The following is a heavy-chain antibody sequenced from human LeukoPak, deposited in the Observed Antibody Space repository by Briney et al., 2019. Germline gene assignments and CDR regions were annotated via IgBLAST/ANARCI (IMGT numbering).Heavy chain of an antibody. CDR2: ISYDGSNK. V-gene: IGHV3-30-3*02. J-gene: IGHJ3*01. Sequence: GRSLRLSCAASGFTFSSYAMHWVRQAPGKGLEWVAVISYDGSNKYYADSVKGRFTISRDNSKNTLHLQMNTLTTEDTAVYYCAKRRLEDSGTYGGGFDFWGQGTMVTVSS. CDR1: GFTFSSYA. CDR3: AKRRLEDSGTYGGGFDF. D-gene: IGHD4-23*01.